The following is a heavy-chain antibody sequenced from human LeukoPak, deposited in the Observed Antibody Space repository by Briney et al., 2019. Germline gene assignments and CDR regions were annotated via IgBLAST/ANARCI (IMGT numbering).Heavy chain of an antibody. CDR3: ARDGWYKSYMDV. D-gene: IGHD6-19*01. CDR1: RYTFSGYY. Sequence: ASVKVSCEASRYTFSGYYIHWVRQAPGQGLEWMGWIDPNSGGTNYAQKFQGRVTMTREKSISTAYMELSRLRSDDTAVYYCARDGWYKSYMDVWGKGTTVIVSS. J-gene: IGHJ6*03. V-gene: IGHV1-2*02. CDR2: IDPNSGGT.